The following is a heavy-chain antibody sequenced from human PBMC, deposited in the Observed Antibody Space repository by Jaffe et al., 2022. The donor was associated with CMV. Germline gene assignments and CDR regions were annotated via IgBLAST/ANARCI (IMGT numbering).Heavy chain of an antibody. CDR1: GFTFSSYW. V-gene: IGHV3-7*01. J-gene: IGHJ6*02. CDR2: IKQDGSEK. Sequence: EVQLVESGGGLVQPGGSLRLSCAASGFTFSSYWMSWVRQAPGKGLEWVANIKQDGSEKYYVDSVKGRFTISRDNAKNSLYLQMNSLRAEDTAVYYCARSLTGYYPYYYYGMDVWGQGTTVTVSS. CDR3: ARSLTGYYPYYYYGMDV. D-gene: IGHD3-9*01.